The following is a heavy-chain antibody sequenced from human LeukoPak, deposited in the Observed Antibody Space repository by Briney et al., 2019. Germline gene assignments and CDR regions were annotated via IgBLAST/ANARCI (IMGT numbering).Heavy chain of an antibody. CDR3: ARLANMIADY. D-gene: IGHD3-22*01. CDR1: GGSIYSSNYY. V-gene: IGHV4-39*01. Sequence: SETLSLTCTVSGGSIYSSNYYWGWIRQPPGKGLEWIGSIYYSGSTYYNPSLKSQVAISVDTSKNQFSLKLNSVTAADTAVYYCARLANMIADYWGQGTLVTVSS. J-gene: IGHJ4*02. CDR2: IYYSGST.